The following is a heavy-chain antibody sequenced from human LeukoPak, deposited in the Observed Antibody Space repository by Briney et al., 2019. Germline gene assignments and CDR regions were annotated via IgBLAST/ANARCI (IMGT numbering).Heavy chain of an antibody. CDR1: GFTFSDYY. D-gene: IGHD5-12*01. CDR3: ARFKREWLRSEYYFDY. CDR2: ISSSSSYT. J-gene: IGHJ4*02. V-gene: IGHV3-11*06. Sequence: PGGSLRLSCAASGFTFSDYYMSWIRQAPGKGLGGVSYISSSSSYTNYADSVKGRFTISRDNAKNSLYLRMNSPRAEDTAVYYCARFKREWLRSEYYFDYWGQGTLVTVSS.